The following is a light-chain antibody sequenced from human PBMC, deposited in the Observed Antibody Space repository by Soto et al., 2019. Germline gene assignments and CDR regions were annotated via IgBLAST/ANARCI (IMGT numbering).Light chain of an antibody. Sequence: QSALTQPASVSGSPGQSLIISCTGTSSDVGGYNYVSWYQQHPGRAPKLMIYEVTHRPSGVSDRFSGSKSGNTASLTISGLQTEDEADYFCSSYTARNSMVIGGGTKLTVL. CDR2: EVT. J-gene: IGLJ2*01. V-gene: IGLV2-14*01. CDR3: SSYTARNSMV. CDR1: SSDVGGYNY.